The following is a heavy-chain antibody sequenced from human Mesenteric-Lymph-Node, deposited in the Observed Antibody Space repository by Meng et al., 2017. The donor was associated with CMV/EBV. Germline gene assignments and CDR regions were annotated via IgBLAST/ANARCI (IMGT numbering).Heavy chain of an antibody. J-gene: IGHJ4*02. CDR1: GYSFTTYW. CDR2: IYPGDSDT. V-gene: IGHV5-51*01. Sequence: CKGSGYSFTTYWFGWVRQMPGKGLEWMGIIYPGDSDTRYSPSFQGQVTISADKSISTTYLQWSSLKASDTAMYYCARGVSGYAVDYWGQGTLVTVSS. D-gene: IGHD5-12*01. CDR3: ARGVSGYAVDY.